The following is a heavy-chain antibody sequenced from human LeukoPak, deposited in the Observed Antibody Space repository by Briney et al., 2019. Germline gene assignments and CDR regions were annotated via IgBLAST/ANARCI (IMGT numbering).Heavy chain of an antibody. D-gene: IGHD3-10*01. J-gene: IGHJ4*02. V-gene: IGHV1-18*01. Sequence: AASVTVSCKASGYTFTSYGISWVRQAPGQGLEWMGWISAYNGNTNYAQKLQGRVTMTTDTSTSTAYMELRSLRSDDTAVYYCARDRIGGYYYGSGSPTGFDYWGQGTLVTVSS. CDR1: GYTFTSYG. CDR2: ISAYNGNT. CDR3: ARDRIGGYYYGSGSPTGFDY.